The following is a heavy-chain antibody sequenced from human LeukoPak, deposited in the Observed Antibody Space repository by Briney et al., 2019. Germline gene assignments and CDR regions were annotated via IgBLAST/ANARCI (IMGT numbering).Heavy chain of an antibody. CDR2: ISSSSSYI. CDR1: GFTFSSYS. J-gene: IGHJ4*02. Sequence: GGSLRLSCAASGFTFSSYSMNWVRQAPGKGLEWVSSISSSSSYIYYADSVKGRFTISRDNAKNSLYLQMNSLRAEDTAVYYCARDPYTYYYDSSGYSDFDYWGQGTLVTVSS. CDR3: ARDPYTYYYDSSGYSDFDY. V-gene: IGHV3-21*01. D-gene: IGHD3-22*01.